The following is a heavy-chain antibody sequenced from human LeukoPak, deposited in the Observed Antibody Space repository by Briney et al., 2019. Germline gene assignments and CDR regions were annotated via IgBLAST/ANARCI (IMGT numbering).Heavy chain of an antibody. CDR1: GFTFSRYW. D-gene: IGHD1-26*01. CDR2: IKQDGSGK. CDR3: ARDESGSYFSSYYYYMDV. Sequence: GGSLRLSCAASGFTFSRYWMSWVRQAPGKGLEWVANIKQDGSGKYYVDSVKGRFTISRDNAKNSLYLQMNSLRAEDTAVYYCARDESGSYFSSYYYYMDVWGKGTTVTVSS. J-gene: IGHJ6*03. V-gene: IGHV3-7*01.